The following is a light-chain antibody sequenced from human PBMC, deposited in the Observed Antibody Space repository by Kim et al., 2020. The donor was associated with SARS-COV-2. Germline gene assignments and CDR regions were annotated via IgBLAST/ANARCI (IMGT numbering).Light chain of an antibody. CDR2: GKN. V-gene: IGLV3-19*01. CDR3: NSRDSNDNVV. J-gene: IGLJ2*01. Sequence: VALGQTVRITCQVDNLRSYYATWYQQKPGQAPILVIYGKNNRPSGIPDRFSGSSSGNTASLTITGTQAGDEADYYCNSRDSNDNVVFGGGTQLTVL. CDR1: NLRSYY.